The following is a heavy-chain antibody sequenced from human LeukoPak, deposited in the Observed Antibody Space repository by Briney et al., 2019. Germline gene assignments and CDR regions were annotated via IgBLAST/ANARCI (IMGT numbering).Heavy chain of an antibody. Sequence: PGGSLRLSCAASGFTFSSYSMNWVRQAPGKGLEWVSSISSSSSYIYYADSVKGRFTISRDNAKNSLYLQMNSLRAEDTAVYYCAREPGYSSSWYPPSFDYWGQGTLVTVSS. CDR1: GFTFSSYS. V-gene: IGHV3-21*01. CDR3: AREPGYSSSWYPPSFDY. CDR2: ISSSSSYI. D-gene: IGHD6-13*01. J-gene: IGHJ4*02.